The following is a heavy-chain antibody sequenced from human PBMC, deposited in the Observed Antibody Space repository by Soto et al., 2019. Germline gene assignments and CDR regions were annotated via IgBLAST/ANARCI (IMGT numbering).Heavy chain of an antibody. J-gene: IGHJ4*02. CDR2: TYYRSRWST. D-gene: IGHD5-18*01. CDR3: ARARGYSYGPFDY. CDR1: GDSVSSKSAA. V-gene: IGHV6-1*01. Sequence: SQTLSLTCAISGDSVSSKSAAWNWIRQSPSRGLEWLGRTYYRSRWSTDYAISVKSRITVNPDTSKNQFSLQLKSVTAADTAVYYCARARGYSYGPFDYWGQGTLVTVSS.